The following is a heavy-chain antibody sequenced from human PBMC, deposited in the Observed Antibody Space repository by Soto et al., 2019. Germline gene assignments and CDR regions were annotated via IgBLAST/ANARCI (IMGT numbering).Heavy chain of an antibody. CDR1: GITFSDYA. CDR3: AKHTGPSSSAWCDR. CDR2: ISANVGST. V-gene: IGHV3-23*01. Sequence: GGSLRLSCAASGITFSDYAMSWVRQAPGKGLEWVSGISANVGSTYHADSVKGRLTISRDNSEDTLYLHMNSLRVEDTAVYYCAKHTGPSSSAWCDRWGQGTLVTVSS. D-gene: IGHD6-13*01. J-gene: IGHJ5*02.